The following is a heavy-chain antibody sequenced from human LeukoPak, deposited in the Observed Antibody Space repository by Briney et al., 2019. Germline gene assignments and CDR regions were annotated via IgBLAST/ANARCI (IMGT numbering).Heavy chain of an antibody. J-gene: IGHJ4*02. D-gene: IGHD3-10*01. CDR2: ISAYNGNT. Sequence: ASVKVSCKASGYTFTSYYMHWVRQAPGQGLEWMGWISAYNGNTNYAQKLQGRVTMTTDTSTSTANMELRSRRSDDTAVYYCAREIDYGSGSYPYDYWGQGTLVTVSS. CDR1: GYTFTSYY. CDR3: AREIDYGSGSYPYDY. V-gene: IGHV1-18*04.